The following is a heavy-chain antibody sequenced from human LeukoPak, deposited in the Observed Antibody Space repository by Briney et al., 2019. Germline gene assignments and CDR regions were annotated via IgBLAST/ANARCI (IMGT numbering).Heavy chain of an antibody. CDR3: ARVAYCGGDCYCFDY. CDR1: GGSISSSSYY. J-gene: IGHJ4*02. CDR2: IYYSGST. V-gene: IGHV4-39*01. Sequence: PSETLSLTCTVSGGSISSSSYYWGWIRQPPRKGLEWIGSIYYSGSTDYNPSLKSRVTISVDTSKNQFSLKLSSVTAADTAVYHCARVAYCGGDCYCFDYWGQGTLVTVSS. D-gene: IGHD2-21*02.